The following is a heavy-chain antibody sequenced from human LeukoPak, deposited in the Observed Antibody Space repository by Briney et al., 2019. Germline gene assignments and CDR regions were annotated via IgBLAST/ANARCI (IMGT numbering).Heavy chain of an antibody. J-gene: IGHJ6*02. D-gene: IGHD1-1*01. CDR2: TNPNSGNT. CDR1: GYTFTSYD. Sequence: GASVKVSCKASGYTFTSYDINGVRQATGQGLEWMGWTNPNSGNTGYAQKFQGRVTMTRNTSISTAYMELSSLRSEDTAVYYCARRGYNWNDLYYYYGMDVWGQGNTVTVSS. CDR3: ARRGYNWNDLYYYYGMDV. V-gene: IGHV1-8*01.